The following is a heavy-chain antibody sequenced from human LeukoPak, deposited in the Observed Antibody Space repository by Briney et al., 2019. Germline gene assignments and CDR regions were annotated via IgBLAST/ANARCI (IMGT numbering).Heavy chain of an antibody. CDR2: IRYDGSNK. CDR1: GFTFSSYG. J-gene: IGHJ4*02. CDR3: SVSWLAGGIFDY. V-gene: IGHV3-30*02. D-gene: IGHD1-14*01. Sequence: GSPRLSCAASGFTFSSYGMHWVRQAPGKGLEWVAFIRYDGSNKYYADSVKGRFTISRDNSKNTLYLQMNSLRAEDTAVYYCSVSWLAGGIFDYWGQGTLVTVSS.